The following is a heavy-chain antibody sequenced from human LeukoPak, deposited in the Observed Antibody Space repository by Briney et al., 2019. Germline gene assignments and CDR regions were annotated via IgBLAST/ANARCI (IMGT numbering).Heavy chain of an antibody. CDR1: GFIFSNSV. Sequence: GGSLRLSCAASGFIFSNSVMHWVRQAPGKGLEWVAGIRSSGDVAYYADSVQGRFAISRDNSRNTLYLQMNSLRAEDTAVYYCAKEHGGNCQNPGCDFDSWGQGTLVTASS. D-gene: IGHD4-23*01. CDR3: AKEHGGNCQNPGCDFDS. V-gene: IGHV3-23*01. CDR2: IRSSGDVA. J-gene: IGHJ4*02.